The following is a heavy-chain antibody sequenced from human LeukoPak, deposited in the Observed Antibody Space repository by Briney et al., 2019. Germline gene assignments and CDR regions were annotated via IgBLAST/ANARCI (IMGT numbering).Heavy chain of an antibody. CDR1: GYTFSSYG. CDR3: ARGFGYDFWSGYYHY. V-gene: IGHV1-18*01. D-gene: IGHD3-3*01. Sequence: ASVTVSCTASGYTFSSYGISWVRQAPGQGLEWMGWISAYNGNTNYVQKLQGRVTITADESTSTAYMELSSLRSEDTAVYYCARGFGYDFWSGYYHYWGQGTLVTVSS. CDR2: ISAYNGNT. J-gene: IGHJ4*02.